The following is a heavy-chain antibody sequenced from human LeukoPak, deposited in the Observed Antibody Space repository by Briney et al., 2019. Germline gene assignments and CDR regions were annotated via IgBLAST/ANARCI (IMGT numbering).Heavy chain of an antibody. CDR2: ISYDGSKE. J-gene: IGHJ5*02. V-gene: IGHV3-30-3*01. D-gene: IGHD3-9*01. CDR1: GFTFSSYV. Sequence: GGSLRLSCAATGFTFSSYVMFWVRQAPGKGLERVAVISYDGSKEFYADSLKGRFTISRDNSKNTLYLQMNSLRAEDTAVYYCARAPGDILTGHPWFDPWGQGTLVTVSS. CDR3: ARAPGDILTGHPWFDP.